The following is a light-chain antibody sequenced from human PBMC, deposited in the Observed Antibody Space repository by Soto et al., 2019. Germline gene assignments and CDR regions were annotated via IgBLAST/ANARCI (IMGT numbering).Light chain of an antibody. V-gene: IGKV3-20*01. CDR1: QSVSNNY. Sequence: EIVLTQSPGTLSLSPGERATLSCRASQSVSNNYLAWYQQKPGQAPRLLIYGASSRATGIPDRFSGSGSGTDFTLTISRLEPEDFAVYYCQQYDSPLTWTFGQGTKVDIK. CDR3: QQYDSPLTWT. CDR2: GAS. J-gene: IGKJ1*01.